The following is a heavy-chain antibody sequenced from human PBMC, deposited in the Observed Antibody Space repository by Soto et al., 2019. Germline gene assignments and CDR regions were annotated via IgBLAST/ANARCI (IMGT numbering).Heavy chain of an antibody. CDR2: IIPIFGTA. V-gene: IGHV1-69*13. J-gene: IGHJ4*02. Sequence: SVKVYCKAFGGAFSSYAISWVRQTHGQGLEWMGGIIPIFGTANYAQKFQGRVTITADESTSTAYMELSSLRSEDTAVYYCARDTTYFYDSSGYYKPVGRCDYWGQGTLVTVSS. D-gene: IGHD3-22*01. CDR3: ARDTTYFYDSSGYYKPVGRCDY. CDR1: GGAFSSYA.